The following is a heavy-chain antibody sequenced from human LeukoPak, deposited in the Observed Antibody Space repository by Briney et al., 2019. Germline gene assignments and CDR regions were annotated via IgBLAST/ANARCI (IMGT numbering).Heavy chain of an antibody. V-gene: IGHV3-21*01. D-gene: IGHD3-9*01. Sequence: QPGGSLRLSCAASGFTFSSYAMSWVRQAPGKGLEWVSSISSSSSYIYYADSVKGRFTISRDNAKNSLYLQMNSLRAEDTAVYYCARLIPAYYDILTGYLRADAFDIWGQGTMVTVSS. CDR3: ARLIPAYYDILTGYLRADAFDI. CDR2: ISSSSSYI. CDR1: GFTFSSYA. J-gene: IGHJ3*02.